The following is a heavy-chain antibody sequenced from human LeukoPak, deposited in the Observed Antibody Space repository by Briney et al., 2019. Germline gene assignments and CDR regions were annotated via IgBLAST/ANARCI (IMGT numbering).Heavy chain of an antibody. CDR2: IYSGGNT. CDR1: GFTVSINS. D-gene: IGHD2-15*01. V-gene: IGHV3-53*01. Sequence: GGSLRLSCTVSGFTVSINSMSWVRQAPGKGLEWVSFIYSGGNTHYSDSVKGRFTISRDNSKNTLYLQMNSLKTEDTAVYYCTRSAYCSGGSCYSPLYYYMDVWGKGTTVTVSS. CDR3: TRSAYCSGGSCYSPLYYYMDV. J-gene: IGHJ6*03.